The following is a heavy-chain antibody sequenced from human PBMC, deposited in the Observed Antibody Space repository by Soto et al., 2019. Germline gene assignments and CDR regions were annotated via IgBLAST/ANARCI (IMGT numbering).Heavy chain of an antibody. J-gene: IGHJ3*01. CDR2: INPNSGGA. D-gene: IGHD1-1*01. CDR3: VRDETTGSFDV. Sequence: QVRLVQSGAEVKKPGASVKVSCKASGYTFTDYYIHWVRQAPGQGLEWMGWINPNSGGANYAQHFQGRVTMTRDTSISTAYMVFSRLRSDDTAVYFCVRDETTGSFDVCGQGTMVIVSS. CDR1: GYTFTDYY. V-gene: IGHV1-2*02.